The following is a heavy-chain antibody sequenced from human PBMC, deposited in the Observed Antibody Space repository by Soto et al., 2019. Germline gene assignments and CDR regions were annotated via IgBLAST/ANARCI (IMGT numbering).Heavy chain of an antibody. CDR3: VRATPYVGFDS. Sequence: EVQLVESGGGLVQPGGSLRLSCAVSGFTFSDHYMDWIRQIPGSGLEWIVRTRNKANGYSTEYAASVRGRFTVSRDDSRSSLNLQMDSLRVEDTAVYYCVRATPYVGFDSWGQGALVNVSS. CDR1: GFTFSDHY. CDR2: TRNKANGYST. D-gene: IGHD3-16*01. J-gene: IGHJ4*02. V-gene: IGHV3-72*01.